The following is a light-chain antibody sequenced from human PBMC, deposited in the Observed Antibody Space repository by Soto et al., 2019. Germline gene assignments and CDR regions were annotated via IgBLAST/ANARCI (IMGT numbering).Light chain of an antibody. Sequence: QSALTQPASVSGSPGQSITISCTGTSSDVGGYNYVSWYQHHPGKAPKLMISDVSNRPSGVSLRFSGSKSGNTASLTISGLQTEDEADYYCSSYTSSSTYVFGTGTKVTVL. V-gene: IGLV2-14*03. CDR1: SSDVGGYNY. J-gene: IGLJ1*01. CDR3: SSYTSSSTYV. CDR2: DVS.